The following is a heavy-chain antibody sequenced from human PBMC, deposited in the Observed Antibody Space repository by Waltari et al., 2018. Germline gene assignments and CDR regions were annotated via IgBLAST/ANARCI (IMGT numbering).Heavy chain of an antibody. Sequence: EEQLVESGGGLAQPGESLRLSCAASGFTFSRYWMDWVRQAPGKGLVWVSRINMEGSITTYADSVKGRFTISRDNAKNTLYVQMNRLRAEDTAVYYCARVATKTYSSPVPGRPYYYGMDVWGQGTTVTVSS. J-gene: IGHJ6*02. V-gene: IGHV3-74*01. CDR3: ARVATKTYSSPVPGRPYYYGMDV. D-gene: IGHD6-19*01. CDR2: INMEGSIT. CDR1: GFTFSRYW.